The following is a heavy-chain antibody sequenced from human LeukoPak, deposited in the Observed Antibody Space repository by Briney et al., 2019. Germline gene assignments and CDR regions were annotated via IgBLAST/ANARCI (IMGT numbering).Heavy chain of an antibody. D-gene: IGHD3-16*02. Sequence: ASVKVSCKASGYTFTGYYMHWVRQAPGQGLEWMGWINPNSGGTNYAQKFQGRVTMTRDTSISTAYMELSRLRSDDTAVYYCARGSARAGGYRNPPADYWGQGTLVIVSS. CDR3: ARGSARAGGYRNPPADY. V-gene: IGHV1-2*02. CDR2: INPNSGGT. J-gene: IGHJ4*02. CDR1: GYTFTGYY.